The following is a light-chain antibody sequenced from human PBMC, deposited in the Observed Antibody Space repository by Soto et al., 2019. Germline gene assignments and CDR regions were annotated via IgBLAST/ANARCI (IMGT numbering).Light chain of an antibody. Sequence: QSALTQPASVSGSPGQSITISCTGTSSDVGGYNYVSWYQQHPGKAPKLMIYEVSNRPSGVSNRFSGSKSGNTASLTISGLQAEDEAEYYCSSYTSSSTRVFGTGTKGPS. CDR1: SSDVGGYNY. V-gene: IGLV2-14*01. J-gene: IGLJ1*01. CDR2: EVS. CDR3: SSYTSSSTRV.